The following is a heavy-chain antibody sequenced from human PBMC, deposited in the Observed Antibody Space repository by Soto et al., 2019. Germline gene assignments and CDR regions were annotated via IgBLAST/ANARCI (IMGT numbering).Heavy chain of an antibody. V-gene: IGHV3-11*01. CDR2: ISGSGDTI. CDR3: GRVGCSARCFSDWFGP. D-gene: IGHD2-2*01. J-gene: IGHJ5*02. CDR1: GFTFSDYY. Sequence: QVHLVESGGGLVKPGGSLRLSCAASGFTFSDYYMHWIRQAPGKGLEWVSYISGSGDTIHYADSVQGRFTISRDNAKSSLYLQMSSLRAEDKGVYYCGRVGCSARCFSDWFGPWGQGTLVTVSS.